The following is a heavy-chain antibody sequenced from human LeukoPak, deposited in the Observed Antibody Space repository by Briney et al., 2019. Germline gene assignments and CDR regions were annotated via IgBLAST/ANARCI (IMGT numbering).Heavy chain of an antibody. CDR2: INHSGST. J-gene: IGHJ4*02. CDR3: AREGSVYFDY. CDR1: GGSFSGYY. Sequence: SETLSLTYAVYGGSFSGYYWSWIRQSPGKGLEWIGEINHSGSTNYNPSLKSRVTISVDTSKNQFSLKLSSVTAADTAVYYCAREGSVYFDYWGQGTLVTVSS. V-gene: IGHV4-34*01.